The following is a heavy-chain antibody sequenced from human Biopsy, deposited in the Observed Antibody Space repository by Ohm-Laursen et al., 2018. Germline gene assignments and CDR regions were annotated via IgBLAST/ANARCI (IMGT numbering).Heavy chain of an antibody. CDR2: IYSDGRT. CDR1: GFSVSDNY. V-gene: IGHV3-53*01. J-gene: IGHJ6*02. Sequence: SLRLSCAASGFSVSDNYMSWVRQAPGKGLEWISVIYSDGRTYYADSVKGRVTISSGNSKNALYLQMSSLRAEDTAVYYCARDTRWSPYSMDVWGQGTTVTVSS. CDR3: ARDTRWSPYSMDV. D-gene: IGHD4-23*01.